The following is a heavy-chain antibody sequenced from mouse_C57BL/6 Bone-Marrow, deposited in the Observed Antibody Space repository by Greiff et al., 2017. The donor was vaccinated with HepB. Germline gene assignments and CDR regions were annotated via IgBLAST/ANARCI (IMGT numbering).Heavy chain of an antibody. V-gene: IGHV1-80*01. Sequence: VQLQESGAELVKPGASVKISCKASGYAFSSYWMNWVKQRPGKGLEWIGQIYPGDGDTTYNGKFKGKATLTADKSSSTAYMQLSSLTSEDSAVYFCARKGIYYGAMDYWGQGTSVTVSS. CDR2: IYPGDGDT. J-gene: IGHJ4*01. CDR3: ARKGIYYGAMDY. CDR1: GYAFSSYW. D-gene: IGHD2-1*01.